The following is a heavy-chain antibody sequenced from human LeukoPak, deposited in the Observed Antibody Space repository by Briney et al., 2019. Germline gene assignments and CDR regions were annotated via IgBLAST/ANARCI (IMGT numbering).Heavy chain of an antibody. CDR1: GFTFSSYD. CDR2: IGTAGDT. D-gene: IGHD4-17*01. V-gene: IGHV3-13*01. Sequence: GGSLRLSCAASGFTFSSYDMHWVRQATGKGLEWVSAIGTAGDTYYPGSVKGRFTISRENAKNSLYLQMNSLRAGDTAVYYCAREGYGDYVSGAFDIWGQGTMVTVSS. J-gene: IGHJ3*02. CDR3: AREGYGDYVSGAFDI.